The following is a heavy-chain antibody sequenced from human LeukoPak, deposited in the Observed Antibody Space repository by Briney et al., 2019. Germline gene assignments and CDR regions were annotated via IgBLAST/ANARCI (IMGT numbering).Heavy chain of an antibody. D-gene: IGHD5-12*01. CDR2: VSANSGET. CDR1: GYRFTTYG. V-gene: IGHV1-18*01. J-gene: IGHJ5*02. Sequence: GSVTVSCKASGYRFTTYGISWLRQAPGQGLVWMGWVSANSGETNYAQNFRDRVTLTTDTSTSTAYIELRSLTSDDTAVYYCARDWESDARTITDRWGQGTLVTVSS. CDR3: ARDWESDARTITDR.